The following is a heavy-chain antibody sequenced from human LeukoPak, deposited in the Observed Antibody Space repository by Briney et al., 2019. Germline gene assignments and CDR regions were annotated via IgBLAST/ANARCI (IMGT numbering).Heavy chain of an antibody. J-gene: IGHJ6*02. Sequence: RRSLRLSCAASGFTLSTYAMHWVRQATGKGLEWVSAIGTAGDPYYPGSVKGRFTISRENAKNSLYLQMNSLRAGDTAVYYCARAAGPGSYYGMDVWGQGTTVTVSS. D-gene: IGHD2-15*01. CDR1: GFTLSTYA. CDR2: IGTAGDP. CDR3: ARAAGPGSYYGMDV. V-gene: IGHV3-13*05.